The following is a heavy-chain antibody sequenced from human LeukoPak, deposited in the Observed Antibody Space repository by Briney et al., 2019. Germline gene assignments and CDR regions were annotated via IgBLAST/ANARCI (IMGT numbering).Heavy chain of an antibody. D-gene: IGHD6-13*01. CDR2: IYSGGST. V-gene: IGHV3-66*01. CDR1: GFTVSSNY. Sequence: PGGSLRLSCAASGFTVSSNYMSWVRQAPGKGLEWVSVIYSGGSTYYADSVKGRFTISRDNSKNTLYLQMNSLRAEDTAVYYCARGFRDSSSWRLFDYWGQGTLVTVSS. CDR3: ARGFRDSSSWRLFDY. J-gene: IGHJ4*02.